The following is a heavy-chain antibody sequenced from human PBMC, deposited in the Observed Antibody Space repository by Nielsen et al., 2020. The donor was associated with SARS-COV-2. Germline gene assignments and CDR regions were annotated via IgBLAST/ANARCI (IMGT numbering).Heavy chain of an antibody. CDR3: TTDSRVYDSSGYWALDI. CDR2: IKSKTDGGTT. D-gene: IGHD3-22*01. Sequence: WIRQPPGKGLEWVGRIKSKTDGGTTDYAAPVKGRFTISRDDSKNTLYLQMNSLKTEDTAVYYCTTDSRVYDSSGYWALDIWGQGTMVTVSS. J-gene: IGHJ3*02. V-gene: IGHV3-15*01.